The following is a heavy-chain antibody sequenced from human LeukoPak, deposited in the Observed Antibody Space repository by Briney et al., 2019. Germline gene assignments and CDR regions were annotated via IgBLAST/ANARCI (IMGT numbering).Heavy chain of an antibody. CDR3: AARRYCSSTCCYLGHYGMDV. V-gene: IGHV4-59*01. CDR1: GGSISSYY. CDR2: IYYSGST. D-gene: IGHD2-2*01. J-gene: IGHJ6*02. Sequence: SETLSLTCTVSGGSISSYYWSWIRQPPGKGLEWIGYIYYSGSTNYNPSLKSRVTISVDTSKNQFSLKLSSVTAADTAVYYCAARRYCSSTCCYLGHYGMDVWGQGTTVTVSS.